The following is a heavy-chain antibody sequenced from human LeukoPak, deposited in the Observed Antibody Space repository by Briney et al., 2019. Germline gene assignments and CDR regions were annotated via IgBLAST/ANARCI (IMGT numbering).Heavy chain of an antibody. J-gene: IGHJ4*02. D-gene: IGHD1-26*01. CDR2: ISGSGGST. V-gene: IGHV3-23*01. Sequence: GSLRLSCAASGFTFSSYVMNWVRQAPGKGLEWVSGISGSGGSTYYADSVKGRFTISRDNSKNTLYLQMNSLRAEDTAVYYCAKDRWELPAHFDYWGQGTLVTVSS. CDR3: AKDRWELPAHFDY. CDR1: GFTFSSYV.